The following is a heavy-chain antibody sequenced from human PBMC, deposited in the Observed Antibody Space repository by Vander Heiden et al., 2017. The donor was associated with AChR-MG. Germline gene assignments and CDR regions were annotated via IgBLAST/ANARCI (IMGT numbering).Heavy chain of an antibody. CDR2: ISDDGSNK. J-gene: IGHJ4*02. CDR3: AKAAYSSDWFFDY. CDR1: GFTFSSYD. V-gene: IGHV3-30*18. Sequence: QVQLVESGGGVVQPGRSLRLSCAASGFTFSSYDMHWVRQAPGKGLEWVAVISDDGSNKYYADSVKGRLTISRDNSKNTLYLQMNSLRAEDTAVYFCAKAAYSSDWFFDYWGQGTLVTVSS. D-gene: IGHD6-19*01.